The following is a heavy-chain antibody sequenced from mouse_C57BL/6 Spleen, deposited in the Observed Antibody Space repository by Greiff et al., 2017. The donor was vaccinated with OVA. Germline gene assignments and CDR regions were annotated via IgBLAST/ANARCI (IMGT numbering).Heavy chain of an antibody. J-gene: IGHJ4*01. CDR1: GFTFSDYG. V-gene: IGHV5-17*01. D-gene: IGHD1-1*01. Sequence: EVQGVESGGGLVKPGGSLKLSCAASGFTFSDYGMHWVRQAPEKGLEWVAYISSGSSTIYYADTVKGRFTISRDNAKNTLFLQMTSLRSEDTAMYYCARAYYYGSSLYAMDYWGQGTSVTVSS. CDR3: ARAYYYGSSLYAMDY. CDR2: ISSGSSTI.